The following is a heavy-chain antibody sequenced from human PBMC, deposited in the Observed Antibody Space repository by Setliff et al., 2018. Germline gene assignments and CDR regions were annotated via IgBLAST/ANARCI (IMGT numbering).Heavy chain of an antibody. CDR1: GLSYINDW. V-gene: IGHV3-7*03. CDR3: AKDRPQGVNGRSLDY. CDR2: INPHGSEK. J-gene: IGHJ4*02. D-gene: IGHD3-10*01. Sequence: PGGSLRLSCTASGLSYINDWVSWVRQAPGKGLEWLASINPHGSEKYYADSVKGRFTISRDNAKNSLSLQMNSLRAEDTAVYYCAKDRPQGVNGRSLDYWGRGALVTVSS.